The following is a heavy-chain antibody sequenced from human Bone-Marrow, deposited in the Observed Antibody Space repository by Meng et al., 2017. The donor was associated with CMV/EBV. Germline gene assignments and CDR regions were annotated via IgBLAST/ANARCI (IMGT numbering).Heavy chain of an antibody. CDR2: MNPNSGNT. V-gene: IGHV1-8*01. Sequence: ASVKVSCKASGYTFTSYDINWVRQATGQGLEWMGWMNPNSGNTGYAQKLQGRVTMTTDTSTSTAYMELRSLRSDDTAVYYCARDPGIAARRHHYYYGMDVWGQGTTVTVSS. D-gene: IGHD6-6*01. J-gene: IGHJ6*02. CDR1: GYTFTSYD. CDR3: ARDPGIAARRHHYYYGMDV.